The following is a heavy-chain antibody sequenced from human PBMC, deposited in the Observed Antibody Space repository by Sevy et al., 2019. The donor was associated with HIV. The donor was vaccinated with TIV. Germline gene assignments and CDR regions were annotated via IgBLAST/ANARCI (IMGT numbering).Heavy chain of an antibody. Sequence: GGSQRLSCAASGFTFSSYSMNWVRQAPGKGLEWVSSISSSSSYIYYADSVKGRFTISRDNAKNSLYLQMNSLRAEDTAVYYCARRNYYDSSGYYYSLSYYGMDVWGQGTTVTVSS. CDR1: GFTFSSYS. V-gene: IGHV3-21*01. J-gene: IGHJ6*02. CDR2: ISSSSSYI. CDR3: ARRNYYDSSGYYYSLSYYGMDV. D-gene: IGHD3-22*01.